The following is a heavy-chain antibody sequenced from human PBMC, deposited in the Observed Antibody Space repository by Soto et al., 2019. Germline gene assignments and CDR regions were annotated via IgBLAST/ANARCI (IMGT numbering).Heavy chain of an antibody. Sequence: QVQLVQSGAEVRQPASSVKVSGKTSGGTFSSYAISWVRQAPGQGLEWMGGIVPIVDTSTYAQKFQGRVTITADESTSTVYMELSSLRSDDTAVYYCVRVVAIPGYPDNWGQATLVTVSS. V-gene: IGHV1-69*12. CDR3: VRVVAIPGYPDN. CDR1: GGTFSSYA. J-gene: IGHJ4*02. D-gene: IGHD5-12*01. CDR2: IVPIVDTS.